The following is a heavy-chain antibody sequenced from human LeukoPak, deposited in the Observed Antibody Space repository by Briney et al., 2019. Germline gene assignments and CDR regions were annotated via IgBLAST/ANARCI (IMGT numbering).Heavy chain of an antibody. J-gene: IGHJ6*02. CDR2: IWYDGSNK. CDR1: GFTFSSYG. V-gene: IGHV3-33*01. D-gene: IGHD4-17*01. CDR3: ARNGASMKYGDYGSDYYGMDV. Sequence: TGGSLRLSCAASGFTFSSYGMHWVRQAPGKGLEWVAVIWYDGSNKYYADSVKGRFTISRDNSKNTLYLQMNSLRAEDTAVYYCARNGASMKYGDYGSDYYGMDVWGQGTTVTVSS.